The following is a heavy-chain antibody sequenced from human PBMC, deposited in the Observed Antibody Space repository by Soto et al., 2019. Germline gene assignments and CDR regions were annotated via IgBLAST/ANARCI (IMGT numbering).Heavy chain of an antibody. V-gene: IGHV1-46*01. CDR2: INPSGGST. J-gene: IGHJ6*02. D-gene: IGHD3-3*01. Sequence: SVKVSFKASGYTFTKYYMHWVRQAPGQGLEWMGIINPSGGSTSYAQKFQGRVTMTRDTSTSTVYMELSSLRSEDTAVYYCARDTAEGIRFLEWPHYYYYGMDVWGQGTTVTVSS. CDR3: ARDTAEGIRFLEWPHYYYYGMDV. CDR1: GYTFTKYY.